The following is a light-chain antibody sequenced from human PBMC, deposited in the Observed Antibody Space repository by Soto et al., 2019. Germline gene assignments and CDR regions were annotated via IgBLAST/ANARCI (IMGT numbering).Light chain of an antibody. V-gene: IGKV3-15*01. J-gene: IGKJ4*01. CDR3: QQYSSRHLT. Sequence: EIVMTQSPVTLSVSPGERATLSCRASQSISSYLAWYQQKPGQAPRLLIYGASTRATDIPARFSGSGSGTEFTLTISGLQSEDSAVYYCQQYSSRHLTFGGGTKVDIK. CDR1: QSISSY. CDR2: GAS.